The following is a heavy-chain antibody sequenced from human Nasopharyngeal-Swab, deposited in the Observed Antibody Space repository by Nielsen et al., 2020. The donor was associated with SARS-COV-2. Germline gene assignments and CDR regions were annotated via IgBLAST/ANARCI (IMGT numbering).Heavy chain of an antibody. CDR2: IKTNADGRTT. D-gene: IGHD2-15*01. V-gene: IGHV3-15*01. CDR3: TTWGYR. J-gene: IGHJ4*02. Sequence: WIRQPPGKGPEWLGRIKTNADGRTTEYAGHAQGRFSISRDDSKNTVYQQLNSLTTEDTAVYYCTTWGYRWGQGTLVTVSS.